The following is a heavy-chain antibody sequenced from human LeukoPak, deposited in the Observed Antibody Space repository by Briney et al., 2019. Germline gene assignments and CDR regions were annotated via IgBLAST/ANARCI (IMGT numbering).Heavy chain of an antibody. J-gene: IGHJ4*02. V-gene: IGHV3-11*04. CDR2: ISSSGSTI. CDR3: ARGPFYDFPILYYFDY. Sequence: GSLRLSCAASGFTFSDYYMSWIRQAPGKGLEWVSYISSSGSTIYYADSVKGRFTISRDNAKNSLYLQMNSLRAVDTAVYYCARGPFYDFPILYYFDYWGQGTLVTVSS. CDR1: GFTFSDYY. D-gene: IGHD3-3*01.